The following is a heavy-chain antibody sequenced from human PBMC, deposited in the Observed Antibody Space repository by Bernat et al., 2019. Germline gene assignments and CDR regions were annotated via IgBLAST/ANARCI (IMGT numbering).Heavy chain of an antibody. CDR2: IKSKTDGGTT. CDR1: GFTFSNAW. J-gene: IGHJ4*02. V-gene: IGHV3-15*07. CDR3: TTDYRTYYYDSSGYLPLGY. Sequence: EVQLVESGGGLVKPGGSLRLSCAASGFTFSNAWMNWVRQAPGKGLEWVGRIKSKTDGGTTDYAAPVKGRFTISRDDSKNTLYLQMNSLKTEDTAVYYCTTDYRTYYYDSSGYLPLGYWGQGTLVTVSP. D-gene: IGHD3-22*01.